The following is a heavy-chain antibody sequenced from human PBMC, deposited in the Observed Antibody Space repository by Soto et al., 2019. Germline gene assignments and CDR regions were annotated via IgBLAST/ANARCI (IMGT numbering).Heavy chain of an antibody. V-gene: IGHV6-1*01. Sequence: SQTLSLTCAISGDSVSSNSAAWNWIRQSPSRGLEWLGRTYYRSKWYNDYAVSVKGRVTIKPDTSKNQFSLQLNSVTPEDTAVYYCARDPFSGSYSTPDAFDIWGQGTMVTVSS. CDR3: ARDPFSGSYSTPDAFDI. CDR2: TYYRSKWYN. D-gene: IGHD1-26*01. J-gene: IGHJ3*02. CDR1: GDSVSSNSAA.